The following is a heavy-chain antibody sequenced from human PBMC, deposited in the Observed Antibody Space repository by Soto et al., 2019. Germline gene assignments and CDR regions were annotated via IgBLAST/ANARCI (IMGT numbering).Heavy chain of an antibody. CDR2: INPNGGGT. D-gene: IGHD3-10*01. J-gene: IGHJ6*02. CDR3: ASFHSRRGEYYLFGMDV. CDR1: GYTFTGYY. Sequence: GASVKVSCKASGYTFTGYYMHWVRQAPGQGLEWMGWINPNGGGTNYAQKFQDRVTMTRDTSISTAYMELSRLRSDDTAVYYCASFHSRRGEYYLFGMDVWGQGTTVTVSS. V-gene: IGHV1-2*02.